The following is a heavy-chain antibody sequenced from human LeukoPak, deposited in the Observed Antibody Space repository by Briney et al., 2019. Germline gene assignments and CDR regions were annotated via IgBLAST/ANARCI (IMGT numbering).Heavy chain of an antibody. CDR2: ISSSGSTI. Sequence: GGSLRLSCAASGFTFSSYEMNWVRQAPGKGLEWVSYISSSGSTIYYADSVKGRFTISRDNAKNSLYLQMNSLRAEDTAVCYCARLLWFGVGKGGMDVWGKGTTVTVSS. V-gene: IGHV3-48*03. D-gene: IGHD3-10*01. CDR1: GFTFSSYE. CDR3: ARLLWFGVGKGGMDV. J-gene: IGHJ6*04.